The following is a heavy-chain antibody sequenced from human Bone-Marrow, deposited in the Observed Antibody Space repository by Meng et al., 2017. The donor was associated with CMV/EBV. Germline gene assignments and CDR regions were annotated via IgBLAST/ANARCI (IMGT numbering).Heavy chain of an antibody. CDR3: ARVRNDYGVKFDY. J-gene: IGHJ4*02. Sequence: ASGFTFSSYAMHWVRQAPGKGLEWVAVISYDGSNKYYADSVKGRFTISRDNSKNTLYLQMNSLRAEDTAVYYCARVRNDYGVKFDYWGQGTLVTVSS. D-gene: IGHD4-17*01. CDR2: ISYDGSNK. V-gene: IGHV3-30-3*01. CDR1: GFTFSSYA.